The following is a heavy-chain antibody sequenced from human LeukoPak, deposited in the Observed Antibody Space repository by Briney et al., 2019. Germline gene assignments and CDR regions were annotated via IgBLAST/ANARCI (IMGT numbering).Heavy chain of an antibody. CDR2: MNPNSGNT. CDR1: GYTFTSYD. J-gene: IGHJ3*02. D-gene: IGHD2-15*01. Sequence: GASVKVSCKASGYTFTSYDINWVRQATGQGLEWMGWMNPNSGNTGYAQKFQGRVTITRNTSISTAYMELSSLRSEDTAVYYCARAVVVVAATSDAFDIWGQGTMVTVSS. CDR3: ARAVVVVAATSDAFDI. V-gene: IGHV1-8*03.